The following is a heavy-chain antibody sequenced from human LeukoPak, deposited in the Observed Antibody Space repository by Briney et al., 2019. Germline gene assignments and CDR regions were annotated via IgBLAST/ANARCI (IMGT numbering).Heavy chain of an antibody. Sequence: SETLSLTCAVYGGSFSGYYWSWIRQPPGKGLEWIGEINHSGSTNYNPSLKSRVTISVDTSKNQLSLKLSSVTAADTAVYYCARVGVTTAPYTYWGQGTLVTVSS. CDR3: ARVGVTTAPYTY. CDR2: INHSGST. D-gene: IGHD1-26*01. CDR1: GGSFSGYY. J-gene: IGHJ4*02. V-gene: IGHV4-34*01.